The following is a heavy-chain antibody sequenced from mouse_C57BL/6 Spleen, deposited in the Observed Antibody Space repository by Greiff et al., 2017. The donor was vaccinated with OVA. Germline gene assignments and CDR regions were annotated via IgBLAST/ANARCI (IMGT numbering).Heavy chain of an antibody. CDR2: IDPSDSYT. V-gene: IGHV1-59*01. J-gene: IGHJ2*01. Sequence: QVQLQQPGAELVRPGTSVKLPLNSSGYTFTSYWMHWVKQRPGHGLEWIGVIDPSDSYTNYNHKFKGKATLTVDTSSSTDYMQLSSLTSEDSAVYYCARGDSLDYWGQGTTLTVSS. CDR3: ARGDSLDY. D-gene: IGHD2-12*01. CDR1: GYTFTSYW.